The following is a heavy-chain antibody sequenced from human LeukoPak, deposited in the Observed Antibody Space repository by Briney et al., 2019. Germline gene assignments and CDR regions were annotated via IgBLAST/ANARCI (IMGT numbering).Heavy chain of an antibody. D-gene: IGHD4-23*01. CDR1: GFTFSTYG. CDR3: AREGVTVVTRYLDY. CDR2: ISSSGSTR. J-gene: IGHJ4*02. Sequence: GGSLRLSCAASGFTFSTYGMHWVRQAPGKGLEWVSYISSSGSTRYYADSVKGRFTISRDNAKNSLYLQMNSLRAEDTAVYYCAREGVTVVTRYLDYWGQGTLVTVSS. V-gene: IGHV3-48*03.